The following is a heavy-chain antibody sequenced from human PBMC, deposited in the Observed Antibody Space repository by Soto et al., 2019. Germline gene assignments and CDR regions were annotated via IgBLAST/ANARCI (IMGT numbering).Heavy chain of an antibody. CDR1: GLTFSSYA. Sequence: GGSLRLSCAASGLTFSSYAMNWVRQAPGKGLECVSAISGNGGRTYYGDSVKGRFTISRDNSKSTLYLQMNSLRAEDTSLYLCATDIHATWLLNSWGQGTLVTVSS. J-gene: IGHJ4*02. CDR3: ATDIHATWLLNS. CDR2: ISGNGGRT. D-gene: IGHD2-2*02. V-gene: IGHV3-23*01.